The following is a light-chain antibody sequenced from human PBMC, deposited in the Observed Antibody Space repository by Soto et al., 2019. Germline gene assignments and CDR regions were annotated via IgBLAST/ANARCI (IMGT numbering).Light chain of an antibody. CDR2: DVV. Sequence: QSALTQPASVSGSPGQSITISCTGTSSDVGGYNYVSWYQQHPGKAPKLMIYDVVNRPLGVSNRVSGSKSGNTAALTISGLQAEDEDDYYCKSYTRSSPVVLGGGTQLTVL. V-gene: IGLV2-14*03. CDR1: SSDVGGYNY. CDR3: KSYTRSSPVV. J-gene: IGLJ3*02.